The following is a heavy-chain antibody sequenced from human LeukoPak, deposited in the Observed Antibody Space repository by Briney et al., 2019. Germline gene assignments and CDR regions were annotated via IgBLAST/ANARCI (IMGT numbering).Heavy chain of an antibody. CDR2: IKQDGSEK. V-gene: IGHV3-7*03. CDR3: AKERALWFGESISRYFDY. D-gene: IGHD3-10*01. J-gene: IGHJ4*02. CDR1: GFTFSSYW. Sequence: PGGSLRLSCAASGFTFSSYWMSWVRQAPGKGLEWVANIKQDGSEKYYVDSVKGRFTISRDNAKNSLYLQMNSLRAEDTAVYYCAKERALWFGESISRYFDYWGQGTLVTVSS.